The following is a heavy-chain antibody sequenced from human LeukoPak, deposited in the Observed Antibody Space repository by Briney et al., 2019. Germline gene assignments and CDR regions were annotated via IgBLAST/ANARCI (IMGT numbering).Heavy chain of an antibody. D-gene: IGHD6-19*01. Sequence: TRGSLRPSCAASGFTFSNYAMSWVRQAPGKGLEWVSAIGGRETSTYYADSVKGRFTISRDNSKNTLYLQMNSLRAEDTAVYYCAKVHGGVAGLDTYFDYWGQGTLVTVSS. V-gene: IGHV3-23*01. J-gene: IGHJ4*02. CDR1: GFTFSNYA. CDR3: AKVHGGVAGLDTYFDY. CDR2: IGGRETST.